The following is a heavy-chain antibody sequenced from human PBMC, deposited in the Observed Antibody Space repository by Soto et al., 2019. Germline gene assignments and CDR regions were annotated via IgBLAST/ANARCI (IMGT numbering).Heavy chain of an antibody. Sequence: HLHLQESGPGLVQPSETLSLTCTVSGGSISSSSYYWGWIRQPPGKGLEWIGSIYYSGITHYNPSLQSRATISIATSKNQFSLKLSSVTAADTDVYYCARPARQGTVAGDFWCQGPLVTVSS. V-gene: IGHV4-39*01. J-gene: IGHJ4*02. D-gene: IGHD6-19*01. CDR2: IYYSGIT. CDR1: GGSISSSSYY. CDR3: ARPARQGTVAGDF.